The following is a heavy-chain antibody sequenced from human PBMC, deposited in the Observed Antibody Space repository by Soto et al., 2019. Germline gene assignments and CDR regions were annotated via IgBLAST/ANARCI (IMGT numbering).Heavy chain of an antibody. CDR2: ISAYNGNT. CDR1: GYTFTSYG. CDR3: ARDSGYYDSSGRFDY. Sequence: ASVKVSCKASGYTFTSYGISWVRQAPGQGLEWMGWISAYNGNTNYAQKLQGRVTMTTDTSTSTAYMELRSLRSDDTAVYYCARDSGYYDSSGRFDYWGQGTLVTSPQ. D-gene: IGHD3-22*01. J-gene: IGHJ4*02. V-gene: IGHV1-18*01.